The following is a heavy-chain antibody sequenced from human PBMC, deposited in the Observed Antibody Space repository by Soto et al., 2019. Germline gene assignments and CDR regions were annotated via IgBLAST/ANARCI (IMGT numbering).Heavy chain of an antibody. CDR3: ARADCGGGDCYSWGDFDY. CDR1: GFNFNIHG. D-gene: IGHD2-21*01. Sequence: GGSLRLSCAASGFNFNIHGMHWVRQAPGKGLEWVAVIWWDANIQDYADSVKGRFTVSRDNSKNTLYLQMNSLRVEDTAVYYCARADCGGGDCYSWGDFDYWGQGTLVTVSS. CDR2: IWWDANIQ. J-gene: IGHJ4*02. V-gene: IGHV3-33*01.